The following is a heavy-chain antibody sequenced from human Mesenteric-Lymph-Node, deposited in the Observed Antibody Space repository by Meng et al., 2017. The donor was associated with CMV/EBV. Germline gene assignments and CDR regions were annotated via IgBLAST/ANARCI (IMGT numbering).Heavy chain of an antibody. CDR3: ARGKNWFDP. V-gene: IGHV1-18*01. J-gene: IGHJ5*02. CDR1: GYTFTTYG. CDR2: ISPYNGDT. Sequence: KVSCKTSGYTFTTYGIGWVRQAPGQGLEWMGWISPYNGDTNNEQKFLGRVTMPAHTSTNPAYIEVTSLRSDDTAVYYCARGKNWFDPWGQGTLVTVSS.